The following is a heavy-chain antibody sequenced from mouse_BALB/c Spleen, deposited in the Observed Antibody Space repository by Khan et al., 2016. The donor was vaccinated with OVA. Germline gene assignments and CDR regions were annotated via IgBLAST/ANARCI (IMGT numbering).Heavy chain of an antibody. V-gene: IGHV3-2*02. J-gene: IGHJ2*01. Sequence: VQLKQSGPGLVKPSQSLSLTCTVTGYSITSGYGWNWIRQFPGNKLEWMGYISYSGSTNYNPCLKSRISITRDTSKNQFFLQLNSVTTEDTATYYCARTARIKYWGQGTTLTVSS. CDR3: ARTARIKY. CDR2: ISYSGST. CDR1: GYSITSGYG. D-gene: IGHD1-2*01.